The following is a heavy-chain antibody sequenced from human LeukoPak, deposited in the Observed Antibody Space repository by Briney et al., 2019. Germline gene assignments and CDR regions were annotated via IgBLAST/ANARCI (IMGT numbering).Heavy chain of an antibody. J-gene: IGHJ4*02. CDR1: GFTFSTYN. CDR2: ISSSSSSGSYK. V-gene: IGHV3-23*01. D-gene: IGHD2-2*02. CDR3: AKSKYPTYYFDY. Sequence: GGSLGLSCVGSGFTFSTYNMHWVRQAPGKGLEWVSTISSSSSSGSYKYYADSVKGRFTISRDNSKNTLYLQMNSLRAEDTAVYYCAKSKYPTYYFDYWGQGTLVTVPS.